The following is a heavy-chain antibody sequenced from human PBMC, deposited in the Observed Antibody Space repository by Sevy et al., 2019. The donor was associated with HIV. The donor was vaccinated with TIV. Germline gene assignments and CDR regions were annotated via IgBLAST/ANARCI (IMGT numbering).Heavy chain of an antibody. CDR1: GFTFSSYA. CDR2: ISGSGDST. Sequence: GGSLRLSCAASGFTFSSYAMSWVRQAPGKGLEWVSTISGSGDSTYYADSVKGRFTISRDNSKNTQYLQMNSLRAEDTAVYYCAKRTITADYYNNWGQGTLVTVSS. D-gene: IGHD3-22*01. V-gene: IGHV3-23*01. CDR3: AKRTITADYYNN. J-gene: IGHJ4*02.